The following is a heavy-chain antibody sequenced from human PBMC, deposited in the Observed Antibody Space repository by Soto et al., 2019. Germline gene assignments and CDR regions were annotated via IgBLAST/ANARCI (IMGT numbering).Heavy chain of an antibody. CDR1: GFTFSSYA. Sequence: EVQLLESGGGLVQPGGSLRLSCAASGFTFSSYAMSWVRQAPGKGLEWVSAISGSGGSTYYADSVKGRFTISSDNSKNTLYLQMNSLRAEDTAVYYCAKGTGYSSSWLSRPDYWGQGTLVTVSS. CDR2: ISGSGGST. CDR3: AKGTGYSSSWLSRPDY. V-gene: IGHV3-23*01. D-gene: IGHD6-13*01. J-gene: IGHJ4*02.